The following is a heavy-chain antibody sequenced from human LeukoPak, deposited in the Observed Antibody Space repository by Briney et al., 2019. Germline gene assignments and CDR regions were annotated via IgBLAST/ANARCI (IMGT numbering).Heavy chain of an antibody. J-gene: IGHJ4*02. CDR3: ARRPLVGGIDY. V-gene: IGHV4-34*01. CDR1: GGSFSGYY. D-gene: IGHD1-26*01. CDR2: ISHSGST. Sequence: SETLSLTCAVYGGSFSGYYWSWIRQPPGKGLEWIGEISHSGSTNYNPSLKSRGTISVETTKNQFSLKVTSITAADTAVYYCARRPLVGGIDYWGQGNQVTVSS.